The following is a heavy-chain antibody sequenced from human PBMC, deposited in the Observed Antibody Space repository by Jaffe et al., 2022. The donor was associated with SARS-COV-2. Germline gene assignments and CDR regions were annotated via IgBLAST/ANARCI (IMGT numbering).Heavy chain of an antibody. J-gene: IGHJ4*02. CDR1: GFSFSTYS. CDR3: ARASPYDILSGYYYFDY. CDR2: ISGRSTNI. D-gene: IGHD3-9*01. Sequence: EVRLVESGGGLVKPGGSLRLSCATSGFSFSTYSMNWVRQAPGKGLEWVSSISGRSTNIYYADSIKGRFTISRDYAKNALFLQMNSLRVEDTAVYYCARASPYDILSGYYYFDYWGQGILVTVSS. V-gene: IGHV3-21*01.